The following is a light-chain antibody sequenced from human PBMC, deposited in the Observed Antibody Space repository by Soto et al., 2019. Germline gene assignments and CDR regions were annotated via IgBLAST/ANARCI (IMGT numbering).Light chain of an antibody. J-gene: IGKJ1*01. CDR2: GAS. CDR1: QSVNSN. V-gene: IGKV3-15*01. Sequence: EIMMTQSPVTLSVSPGERATLSCRASQSVNSNLAWYQQKPGQAPRLLIYGASTRATGIPASFIGNGSGTEFTLTISRLEPEDFGVFYCQQYGNPPQTFGQGTRVEVK. CDR3: QQYGNPPQT.